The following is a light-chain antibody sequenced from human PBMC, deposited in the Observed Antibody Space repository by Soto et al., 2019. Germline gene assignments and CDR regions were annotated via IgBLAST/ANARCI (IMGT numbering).Light chain of an antibody. CDR3: GTWDSSLNTDV. Sequence: QSVLTQPPSVSAAPGQKGTISCSGSSSSIGSNYVCWYQQFPGAAPKLVMYETNKRPSGIPDRFSGSKSGTSATLDITGLQTGDEADYYCGTWDSSLNTDVFGTGTKLTVL. V-gene: IGLV1-51*01. CDR2: ETN. CDR1: SSSIGSNY. J-gene: IGLJ1*01.